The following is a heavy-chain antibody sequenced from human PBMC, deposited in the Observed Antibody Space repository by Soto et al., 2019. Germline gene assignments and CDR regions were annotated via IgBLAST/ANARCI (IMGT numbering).Heavy chain of an antibody. V-gene: IGHV3-11*06. CDR2: ISSSSSNT. D-gene: IGHD6-13*01. CDR3: AKDGGLRPAYSSSWYSL. Sequence: KPGGSLRLSCAASGFTFSDYYMSWIRQAPGKGLEWVSYISSSSSNTNYADSVKGRFTISRDNAKNSLYLQMNSLRAEDTAVYYCAKDGGLRPAYSSSWYSLWGQGTLVTVSS. J-gene: IGHJ4*02. CDR1: GFTFSDYY.